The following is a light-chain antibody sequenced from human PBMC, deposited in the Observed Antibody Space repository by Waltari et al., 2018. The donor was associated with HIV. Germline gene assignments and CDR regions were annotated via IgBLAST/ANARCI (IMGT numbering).Light chain of an antibody. CDR1: SPNIGSNR. V-gene: IGLV1-51*01. CDR2: DNT. CDR3: GTWDSSLSAVL. Sequence: QSVLTQPPSVSAAPGQKVTIPCSGSSPNIGSNRVFWYQQHPGTAPKLLIYDNTKRPSGIPDRFSGSKSGTLATLGITGLQTGDEADYYCGTWDSSLSAVLFGGGTKLTVL. J-gene: IGLJ2*01.